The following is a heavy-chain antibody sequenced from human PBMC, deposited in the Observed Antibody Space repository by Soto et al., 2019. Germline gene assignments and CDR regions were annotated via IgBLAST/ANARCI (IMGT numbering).Heavy chain of an antibody. Sequence: PSETLSLTCTGSGGSISSYYWSWIRQPPGKGLEWIGYIYYSGSTNYNPSLKSRVTISVDTSKNQFSLKLSSVTAADTAVYYCARSSGWYKALWDYWGQGTLVTVSS. CDR1: GGSISSYY. D-gene: IGHD6-19*01. CDR3: ARSSGWYKALWDY. CDR2: IYYSGST. V-gene: IGHV4-59*01. J-gene: IGHJ4*02.